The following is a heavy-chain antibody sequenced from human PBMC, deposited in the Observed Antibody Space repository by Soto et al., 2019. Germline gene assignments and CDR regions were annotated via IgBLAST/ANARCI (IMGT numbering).Heavy chain of an antibody. J-gene: IGHJ5*02. CDR1: GGSISSSIYY. CDR3: ARHSSPTNWFDP. Sequence: SETLSLTCTVSGGSISSSIYYWGWIRQPPGKGLEWIGSIYYSGSTYYNPSLKSRVTISVDTSKNQFSLKLSSVTAADTAVYYCARHSSPTNWFDPWGQGTLVTVSS. V-gene: IGHV4-39*01. CDR2: IYYSGST. D-gene: IGHD6-13*01.